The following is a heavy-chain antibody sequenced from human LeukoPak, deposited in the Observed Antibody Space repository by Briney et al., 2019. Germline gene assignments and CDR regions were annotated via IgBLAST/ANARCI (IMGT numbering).Heavy chain of an antibody. CDR2: INHSGNT. CDR1: GGSFSGYY. V-gene: IGHV4-34*01. CDR3: ARVAGFDSSGYHFDY. J-gene: IGHJ4*02. D-gene: IGHD3-22*01. Sequence: SETLSLTCAVYGGSFSGYYWSWIRQPPGKGLEWIGEINHSGNTNYNPSLKSRVTISVDTSKNQFSLKLSSVTAADTAVYYCARVAGFDSSGYHFDYWGQGTLVTVSS.